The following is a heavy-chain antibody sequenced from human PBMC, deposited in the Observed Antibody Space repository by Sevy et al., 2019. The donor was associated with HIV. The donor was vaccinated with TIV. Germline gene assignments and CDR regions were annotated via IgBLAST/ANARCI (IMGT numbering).Heavy chain of an antibody. CDR1: GFSLSNYA. CDR3: AKGRIPSIGTLGPFDS. Sequence: GGSLRLSCAASGFSLSNYAMSWVRQAPGKGLEWISTKTGSAGVTYYADSVKGRFTIPRDNSKNTLCLQMNSLRAEDTALYYCAKGRIPSIGTLGPFDSWGQGTLVTVSS. J-gene: IGHJ4*02. D-gene: IGHD6-6*01. V-gene: IGHV3-23*01. CDR2: KTGSAGVT.